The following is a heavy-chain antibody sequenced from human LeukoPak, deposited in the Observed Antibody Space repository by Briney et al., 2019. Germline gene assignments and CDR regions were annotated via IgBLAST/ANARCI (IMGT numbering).Heavy chain of an antibody. CDR3: AKGYYDYVWGSYYFDY. D-gene: IGHD3-16*01. Sequence: GGSLILSCAASGFTFSSYAMSWVRQAPGKRLEWVSAISGSGGSTYYADSVEGGFTISRDNSRDTLYLQMNSLRAEDTAVYYCAKGYYDYVWGSYYFDYWGQGTLVTVSS. V-gene: IGHV3-23*01. CDR1: GFTFSSYA. J-gene: IGHJ4*02. CDR2: ISGSGGST.